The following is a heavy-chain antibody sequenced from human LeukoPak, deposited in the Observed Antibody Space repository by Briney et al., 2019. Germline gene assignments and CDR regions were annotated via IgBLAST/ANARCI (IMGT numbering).Heavy chain of an antibody. J-gene: IGHJ4*02. V-gene: IGHV4-39*01. CDR3: ATRERRGSPSPLEDY. D-gene: IGHD1-1*01. CDR2: IYYSGST. Sequence: PSETLSLTCTVSGGSISSSSYYWGWIRQPPGKGLEWIGSIYYSGSTYYNPSLKSRVTISVDTSKNQFSLKLSSVTAADTAVYYCATRERRGSPSPLEDYWGQGTLVTVSS. CDR1: GGSISSSSYY.